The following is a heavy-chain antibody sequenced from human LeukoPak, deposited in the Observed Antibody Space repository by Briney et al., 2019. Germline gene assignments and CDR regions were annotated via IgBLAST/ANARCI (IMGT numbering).Heavy chain of an antibody. CDR3: AKTEGNDPYSGSYGPHFDY. D-gene: IGHD1-26*01. V-gene: IGHV4-4*07. Sequence: SETLSLTCTVSGGSISSYYWSWIRQPAGKGLEWIGRSYTSGSTNYNPSLKSRVTISVDTSKNQFSLKLSSVTAADTAVYYCAKTEGNDPYSGSYGPHFDYWGQGTLVTVSS. J-gene: IGHJ4*02. CDR2: SYTSGST. CDR1: GGSISSYY.